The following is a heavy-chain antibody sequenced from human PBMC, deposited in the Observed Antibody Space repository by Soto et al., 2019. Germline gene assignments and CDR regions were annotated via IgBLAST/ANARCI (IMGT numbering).Heavy chain of an antibody. D-gene: IGHD6-19*01. Sequence: EVQLLESGGGLVQPGWSLRLSCEASGFTFSSYAMSWVRQAPGKGLEWVSAISGSGGSTYYADSVKGRFTISRDNSKNTLYLQMNSLRAEDTAVYYCAKHPVAGTGPVDYWGQGTLVTVSS. CDR2: ISGSGGST. CDR3: AKHPVAGTGPVDY. J-gene: IGHJ4*02. CDR1: GFTFSSYA. V-gene: IGHV3-23*01.